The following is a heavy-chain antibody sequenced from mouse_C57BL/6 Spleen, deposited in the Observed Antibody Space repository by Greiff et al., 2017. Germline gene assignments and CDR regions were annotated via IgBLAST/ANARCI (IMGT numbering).Heavy chain of an antibody. CDR2: IYPRDGST. J-gene: IGHJ2*01. CDR3: ARDYYYGSSPYYFDY. V-gene: IGHV1-78*01. CDR1: GYTFTDHT. D-gene: IGHD1-1*01. Sequence: QVQLQQSDAELVKPGASVKISCKVSGYTFTDHTIHWMKQRPEQGLEWIGYIYPRDGSTKYNEKFKGKATLTADKSSSTAYMQRNSLTSEDSAVYFCARDYYYGSSPYYFDYWGQGTTLTVSS.